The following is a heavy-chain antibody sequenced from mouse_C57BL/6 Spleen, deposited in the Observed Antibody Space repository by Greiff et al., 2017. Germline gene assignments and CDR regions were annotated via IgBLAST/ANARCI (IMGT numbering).Heavy chain of an antibody. CDR1: GFTFSDYY. V-gene: IGHV5-12*01. CDR3: ARDYDGYYAMDY. Sequence: EVQVVESGGGLVQPGGSLKLSCAASGFTFSDYYMYWVRQTPEKRLEWVAYISNGGGSTYYPDTVKGRFTISRDNAKNTLYLQMSRLKSEDTAMYYCARDYDGYYAMDYWGQGTSVTVSS. D-gene: IGHD2-4*01. CDR2: ISNGGGST. J-gene: IGHJ4*01.